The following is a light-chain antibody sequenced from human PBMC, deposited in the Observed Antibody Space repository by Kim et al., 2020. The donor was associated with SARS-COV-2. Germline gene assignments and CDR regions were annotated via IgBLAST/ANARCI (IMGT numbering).Light chain of an antibody. CDR2: GAS. Sequence: SPGERATLSCSASQSVSSNLAWYQQKPGQGPRLLIYGASTRATGIPARFSGSGSGTEFTLTISSLQSEDFAVYYCQQYNNWPPMYTFGQGTKLEI. V-gene: IGKV3-15*01. J-gene: IGKJ2*01. CDR1: QSVSSN. CDR3: QQYNNWPPMYT.